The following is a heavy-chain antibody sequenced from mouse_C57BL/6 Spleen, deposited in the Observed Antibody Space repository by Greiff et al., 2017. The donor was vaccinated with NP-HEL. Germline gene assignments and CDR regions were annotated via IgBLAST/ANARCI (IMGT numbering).Heavy chain of an antibody. V-gene: IGHV3-6*01. J-gene: IGHJ2*01. CDR3: ARDTGGNYGDY. CDR2: ISYDGSN. D-gene: IGHD2-1*01. Sequence: EVKLMESGPGLVKPSQSLSLTCSVTGYSITSGYYWNWIRQFPGNKLEWMGYISYDGSNNYNPSLKNRISITRDTSKNQFFLKLNSVTTEDTATYYCARDTGGNYGDYWGQGTTLTVSS. CDR1: GYSITSGYY.